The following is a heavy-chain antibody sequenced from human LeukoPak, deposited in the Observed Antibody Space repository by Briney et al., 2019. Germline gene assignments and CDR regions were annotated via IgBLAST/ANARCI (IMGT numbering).Heavy chain of an antibody. J-gene: IGHJ4*02. CDR3: ARELLWFGENKADY. V-gene: IGHV3-74*01. CDR1: GFTFSRNW. D-gene: IGHD3-10*01. CDR2: INSEGTST. Sequence: PGVSLRLSCTASGFTFSRNWMHWVRHTPGKGLVWVSRINSEGTSTKYADSVKGRFTISRDNAKNTLYLQMKSLRAEDTAVYYCARELLWFGENKADYWGQGTLVTVSS.